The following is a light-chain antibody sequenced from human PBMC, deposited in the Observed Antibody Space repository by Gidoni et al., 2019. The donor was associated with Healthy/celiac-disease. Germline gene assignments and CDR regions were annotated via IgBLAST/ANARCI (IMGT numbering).Light chain of an antibody. CDR2: EVS. Sequence: QSALTQPASVSGSPGQSITISCTRTSSDVGGYNYVSWYQPHPGKAPQLMIYEVSNRHSGVSNRFSGSKSGNTASLTISGLQAEDEADYYCSSDTSSSTPWVFGGGTKLTVL. J-gene: IGLJ3*02. CDR1: SSDVGGYNY. V-gene: IGLV2-14*01. CDR3: SSDTSSSTPWV.